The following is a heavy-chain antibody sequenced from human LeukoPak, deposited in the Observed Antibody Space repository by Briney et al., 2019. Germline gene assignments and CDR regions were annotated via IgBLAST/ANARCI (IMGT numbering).Heavy chain of an antibody. CDR1: GFTFGSYD. J-gene: IGHJ3*02. CDR2: IGTAGDI. Sequence: GGSLRLSCAASGFTFGSYDMHWVRQTTGKGLEWVSGIGTAGDIYYPGSVKGRFTISRENAKNFLYLQIDSLRARDTAVYYCARGGLNAFDIWGQGTMVTVSS. V-gene: IGHV3-13*04. CDR3: ARGGLNAFDI.